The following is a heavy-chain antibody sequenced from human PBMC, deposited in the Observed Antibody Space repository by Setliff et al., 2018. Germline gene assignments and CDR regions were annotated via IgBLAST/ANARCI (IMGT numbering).Heavy chain of an antibody. Sequence: GGSLRLSCAASGLTFSDYYMSWIRQAPGKGLEWVSYITNSGGTIYYADSVKGRFTISRDNAKNSLFLQMNSLRAEDTALYYCAKFVGYTYGYDYWGRGTLVTVSS. CDR1: GLTFSDYY. CDR2: ITNSGGTI. V-gene: IGHV3-11*04. CDR3: AKFVGYTYGYDY. J-gene: IGHJ4*02. D-gene: IGHD5-18*01.